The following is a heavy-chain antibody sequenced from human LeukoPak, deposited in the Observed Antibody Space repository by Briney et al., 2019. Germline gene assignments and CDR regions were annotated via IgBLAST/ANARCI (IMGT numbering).Heavy chain of an antibody. V-gene: IGHV4-39*02. CDR2: IFYSGNT. CDR3: ARRSSGGGLFDY. Sequence: PSDTLPLTCTVSGCSISSSSYYWGWIRQPPGKGLEWIGSIFYSGNTYYNPSLKSRVTISVDTTKNHFSLKLSSVTSADTAVYYCARRSSGGGLFDYWGQGTLVTVSS. J-gene: IGHJ4*02. CDR1: GCSISSSSYY. D-gene: IGHD6-19*01.